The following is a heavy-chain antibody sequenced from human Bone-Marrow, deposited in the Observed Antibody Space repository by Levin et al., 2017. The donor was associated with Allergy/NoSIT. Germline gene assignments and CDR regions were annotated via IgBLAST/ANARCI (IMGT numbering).Heavy chain of an antibody. J-gene: IGHJ4*02. CDR1: GFTFTSYW. D-gene: IGHD6-25*01. CDR2: IKPDGSGE. Sequence: GGSLRLSCAASGFTFTSYWISWVRRAPGKGLEWVANIKPDGSGEYYVDSVKGRFSVSRDNAKNLVYLQMSSLRVDDTAMYYCARDFDVAAYDYWGQGTLVTVSS. CDR3: ARDFDVAAYDY. V-gene: IGHV3-7*01.